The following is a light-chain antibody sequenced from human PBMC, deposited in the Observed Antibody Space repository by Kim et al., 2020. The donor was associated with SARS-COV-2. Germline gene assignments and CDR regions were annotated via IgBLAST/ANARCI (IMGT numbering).Light chain of an antibody. V-gene: IGKV1-27*01. CDR1: QGISNY. J-gene: IGKJ1*01. Sequence: AAVGGRVTIHCRASQGISNYLAWYQQKPGKVPKLLIYAESDLRSGDPCRFSGSGSGTDFTLTITRLQPEDVAVYYCQQCKGAPWTFGHGTKVDIK. CDR2: AES. CDR3: QQCKGAPWT.